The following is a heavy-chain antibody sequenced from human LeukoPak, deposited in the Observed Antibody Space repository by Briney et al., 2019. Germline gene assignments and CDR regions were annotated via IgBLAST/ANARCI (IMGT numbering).Heavy chain of an antibody. Sequence: SVKGRFTITRDNAKNSVFMQMSSLRAEDTAVYYCARELMGLTIIGVVNPIDYWGQGTLVTVSS. V-gene: IGHV3-21*01. D-gene: IGHD3-22*01. J-gene: IGHJ4*02. CDR3: ARELMGLTIIGVVNPIDY.